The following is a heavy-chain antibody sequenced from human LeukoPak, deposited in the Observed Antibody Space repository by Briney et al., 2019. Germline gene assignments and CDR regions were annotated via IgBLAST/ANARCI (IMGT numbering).Heavy chain of an antibody. J-gene: IGHJ4*02. CDR2: ISYDGNIK. Sequence: PGGSLRLSCAASGFTFSAYAMHWVRQAPGKGLEWVAIISYDGNIKYQADSVKGRFTISRDDSKNTLYPQMNSLRAEDTAVYYCASPRYADYWGQGTLVTVSS. CDR1: GFTFSAYA. CDR3: ASPRYADY. D-gene: IGHD1-1*01. V-gene: IGHV3-30-3*01.